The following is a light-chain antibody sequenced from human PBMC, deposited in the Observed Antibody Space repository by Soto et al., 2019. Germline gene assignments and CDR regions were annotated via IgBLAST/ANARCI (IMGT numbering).Light chain of an antibody. CDR3: TSYTRSNTYV. V-gene: IGLV2-14*01. Sequence: QSALTQPASVSGSPGQSIPISCTGASSDVGGYDYVSWYQQHPGKAPKLMIYEVSNRPSGVSNRFSGSKSANTASLTISGLQAEDEADYYCTSYTRSNTYVFGTGTKLTVL. CDR1: SSDVGGYDY. J-gene: IGLJ1*01. CDR2: EVS.